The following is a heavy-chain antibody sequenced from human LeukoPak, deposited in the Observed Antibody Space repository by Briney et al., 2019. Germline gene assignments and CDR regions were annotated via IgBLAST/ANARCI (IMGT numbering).Heavy chain of an antibody. J-gene: IGHJ4*02. D-gene: IGHD1-26*01. CDR1: GFTFSAYA. CDR3: AKDVGKWESLHFFDY. V-gene: IGHV3-23*01. Sequence: PGGSLRLSCAASGFTFSAYAMTWVRQAPGKGLEWVSIISNSGSSTYYADSVTGRFTISRDNSRNTLYLQMNSLRGDDTAVYYCAKDVGKWESLHFFDYWGQGTLVTVSS. CDR2: ISNSGSST.